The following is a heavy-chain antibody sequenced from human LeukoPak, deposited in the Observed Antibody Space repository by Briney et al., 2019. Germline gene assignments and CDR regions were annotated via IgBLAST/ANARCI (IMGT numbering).Heavy chain of an antibody. Sequence: GGSLRLSCAASGFTFSSYSMNWVRQAPGKGLEWVSSISSSSSYIYYADSVKGRFTISRDNAKNTLYLQMNSLRAEDTAVYYCATPTDSYDNYYYYYYMDVWGKGTTVTVSS. V-gene: IGHV3-21*04. D-gene: IGHD5-18*01. CDR2: ISSSSSYI. J-gene: IGHJ6*03. CDR3: ATPTDSYDNYYYYYYMDV. CDR1: GFTFSSYS.